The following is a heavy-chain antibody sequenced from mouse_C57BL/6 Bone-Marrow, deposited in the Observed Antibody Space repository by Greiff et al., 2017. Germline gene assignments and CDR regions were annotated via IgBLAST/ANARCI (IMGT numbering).Heavy chain of an antibody. D-gene: IGHD1-1*01. CDR2: IWSGGST. V-gene: IGHV2-2*01. CDR1: GFSLTSSG. J-gene: IGHJ4*01. CDR3: ARNSYYYGGYAMDY. Sequence: QVQLLQSGPGLVQPSQSLSITCTVSGFSLTSSGVHWVRQSPGKGLEWLGGIWSGGSTDYNAAFISRLGSSKDTSKSQVFFKINSLQADDTAIYYCARNSYYYGGYAMDYWGQGTSVTVSS.